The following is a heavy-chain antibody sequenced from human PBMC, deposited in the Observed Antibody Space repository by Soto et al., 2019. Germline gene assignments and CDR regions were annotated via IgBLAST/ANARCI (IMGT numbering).Heavy chain of an antibody. CDR1: GGSISSGGYY. Sequence: SETLSLTCTVSGGSISSGGYYWSWIRQHPGRGLEWIGYIYYSGSTYYNPSLKSRVTISVDTSKNQFSLKLSSVTAADTAVYYCARDGRTYYDFWSGYYRANGGYGMDVWGQGTTVTVSS. J-gene: IGHJ6*02. CDR3: ARDGRTYYDFWSGYYRANGGYGMDV. V-gene: IGHV4-31*03. D-gene: IGHD3-3*01. CDR2: IYYSGST.